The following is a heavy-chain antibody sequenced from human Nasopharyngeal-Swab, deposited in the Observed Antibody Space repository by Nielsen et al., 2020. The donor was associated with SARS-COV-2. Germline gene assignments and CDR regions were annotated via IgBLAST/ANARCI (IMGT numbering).Heavy chain of an antibody. V-gene: IGHV3-23*01. Sequence: GESLKISCAASGFTFSSYAMSWVRQAPGKGLEWVSAISGSGGSTYYADSVKGRFTISRDNSKNTLYLQMNSLRAEDTAVYYCAKDQNIRFYFDYWGQGTLVTVSS. CDR1: GFTFSSYA. CDR2: ISGSGGST. J-gene: IGHJ4*02. D-gene: IGHD2/OR15-2a*01. CDR3: AKDQNIRFYFDY.